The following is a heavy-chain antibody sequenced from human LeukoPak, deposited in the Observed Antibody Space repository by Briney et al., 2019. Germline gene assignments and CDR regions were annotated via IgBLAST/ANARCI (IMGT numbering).Heavy chain of an antibody. CDR3: AKDTGGSYYYDSSGYLDY. CDR2: ISYDGSNK. CDR1: GFTFSSYG. V-gene: IGHV3-30*18. Sequence: GGSLRLSCAASGFTFSSYGMHWVRQAPGKGLEWVAVISYDGSNKYYADSVKGRFTISRDNSKNTLYLQMNSLRAEDTAVYYCAKDTGGSYYYDSSGYLDYWGQGTLVTVSS. D-gene: IGHD3-22*01. J-gene: IGHJ4*02.